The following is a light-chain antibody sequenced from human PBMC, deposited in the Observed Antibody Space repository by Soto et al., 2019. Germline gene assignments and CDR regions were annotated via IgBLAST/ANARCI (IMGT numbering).Light chain of an antibody. CDR2: GAS. Sequence: EIVLTQSPGTPSLSPGERATLSCRASHSVSRTYLAWYQQKPGQAPRLLIYGASDRATGTPDRFSGSGSGTDFTLTISRLEPEDSAVYYCQQFDDSATFGQGTRLDIK. CDR3: QQFDDSAT. V-gene: IGKV3-20*01. CDR1: HSVSRTY. J-gene: IGKJ5*01.